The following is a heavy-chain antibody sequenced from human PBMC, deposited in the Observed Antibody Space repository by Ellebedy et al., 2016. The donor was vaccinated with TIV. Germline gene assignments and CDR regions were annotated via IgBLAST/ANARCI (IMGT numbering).Heavy chain of an antibody. J-gene: IGHJ1*01. Sequence: GESLKISXVGSGFVFTNSGMHWVRQAPGKGLAWVASISFDGSNKYYADSVRGRFTIYRDNSKNTLYLEMNSLTAEDTGVYYCAKSASYSSSSQYFQNWGPGTLVIVSS. CDR1: GFVFTNSG. CDR2: ISFDGSNK. CDR3: AKSASYSSSSQYFQN. D-gene: IGHD6-6*01. V-gene: IGHV3-33*05.